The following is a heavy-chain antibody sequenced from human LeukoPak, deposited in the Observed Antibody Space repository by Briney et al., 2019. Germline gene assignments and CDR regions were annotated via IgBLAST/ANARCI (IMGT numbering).Heavy chain of an antibody. CDR2: IRFTGSYI. J-gene: IGHJ4*02. CDR1: GFTFSHYS. CDR3: VRDLGGRSGH. Sequence: GGSLRLSCVASGFTFSHYSMNWVRQAPGKGLEWVSSIRFTGSYIYYADSVKGRFTISRDNAKNTLYLQMNSLTAEDTAVYYCVRDLGGRSGHWGQGTLVTVSS. D-gene: IGHD1-26*01. V-gene: IGHV3-21*01.